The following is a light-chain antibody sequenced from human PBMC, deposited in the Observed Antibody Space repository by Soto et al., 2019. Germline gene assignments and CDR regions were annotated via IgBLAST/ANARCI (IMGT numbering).Light chain of an antibody. J-gene: IGKJ2*01. V-gene: IGKV3-20*01. CDR3: HQFGSSPLAFT. CDR2: GAS. Sequence: ENMLRQSPGTLSLSPGQRATLSCRASQSVRTRCLGWYQQKPGQAAGLLIYGASIRAAGIPDRFSGSGSGTDFTLTISRLEPADFAVYYCHQFGSSPLAFTFGQGTKLEI. CDR1: QSVRTRC.